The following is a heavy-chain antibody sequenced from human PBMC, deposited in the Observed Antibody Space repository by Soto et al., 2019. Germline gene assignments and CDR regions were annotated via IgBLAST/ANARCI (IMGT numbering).Heavy chain of an antibody. CDR2: ISVYTGNT. CDR3: ARVRAYCGGDWYLLDY. V-gene: IGHV1-18*01. D-gene: IGHD2-21*02. Sequence: QVQLVQSGSEVKKPGASVKVSCKASGYTFTAYGFNWVRQAPGQGLEWMGWISVYTGNTNYAQNLQGRVTMTTDTSTRTAYMELRGLRSDDTAVYYCARVRAYCGGDWYLLDYWGQGTPVTLSS. J-gene: IGHJ4*02. CDR1: GYTFTAYG.